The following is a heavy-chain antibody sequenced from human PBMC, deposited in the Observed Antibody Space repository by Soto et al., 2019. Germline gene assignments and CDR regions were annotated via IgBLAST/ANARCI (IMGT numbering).Heavy chain of an antibody. D-gene: IGHD1-1*01. V-gene: IGHV4-39*02. Sequence: SETLYLTSTVSDGSLRSSGCYSACICHTAGKGLEWIGRLYSSGTTYRNQSLKSRVTMYDDTYKNHSSLRLSSVTDAETAVYYCARIILASTGPLDYCRQGHRVTASS. CDR2: LYSSGTT. CDR3: ARIILASTGPLDY. CDR1: DGSLRSSGCY. J-gene: IGHJ4*02.